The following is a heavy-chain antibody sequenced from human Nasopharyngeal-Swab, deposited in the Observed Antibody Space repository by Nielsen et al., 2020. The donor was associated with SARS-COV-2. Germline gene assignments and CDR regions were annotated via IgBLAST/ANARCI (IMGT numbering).Heavy chain of an antibody. CDR2: IDTTGDT. Sequence: GESLKISCEAAGFTFSSYDMHWVRQATGKGLEWVSSIDTTGDTYYPGSVKGRFTISRENAKNSLYLQVNNLRTGDTAVDYGERERGGKERGKEKEEERDLWGRGTLVTVSS. CDR3: ERERGGKERGKEKEEERDL. CDR1: GFTFSSYD. D-gene: IGHD3-16*01. V-gene: IGHV3-13*01. J-gene: IGHJ2*01.